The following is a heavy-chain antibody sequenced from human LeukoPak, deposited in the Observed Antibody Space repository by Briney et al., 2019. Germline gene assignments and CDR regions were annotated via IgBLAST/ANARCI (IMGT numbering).Heavy chain of an antibody. D-gene: IGHD3-22*01. Sequence: GGSLGLSCAASGFTFSSYWIHWVRQAPGKGLEWVSRINPDGSTTTYADSVKGRFTISRDNAKNTVYLQMNSLRAEDTAVYYCARVLSGSWDWFDPWGQGTLVTVSS. CDR2: INPDGSTT. V-gene: IGHV3-74*01. CDR1: GFTFSSYW. J-gene: IGHJ5*02. CDR3: ARVLSGSWDWFDP.